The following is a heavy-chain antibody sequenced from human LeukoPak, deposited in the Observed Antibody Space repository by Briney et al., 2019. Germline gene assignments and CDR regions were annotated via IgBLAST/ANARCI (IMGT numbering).Heavy chain of an antibody. CDR1: GGSISSYY. CDR3: ARQIRPGDGYLDY. V-gene: IGHV4-59*08. D-gene: IGHD5-24*01. Sequence: PSETLSLTCTVSGGSISSYYWSWIRQPPGKGLEWIGYIYYSGSTNYNPSLKSRVSISIDTSKNQFSLKLSSVTAADTAVYYCARQIRPGDGYLDYWGQGTLVTVSS. CDR2: IYYSGST. J-gene: IGHJ4*02.